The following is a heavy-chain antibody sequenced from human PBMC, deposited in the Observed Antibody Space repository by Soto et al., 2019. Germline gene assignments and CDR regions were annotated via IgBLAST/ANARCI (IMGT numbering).Heavy chain of an antibody. Sequence: EVQLVESGGGLVKPGGSLRLSCAVSGLTFSNAWMTLVRQAPGKGLKWVGRINSRTDGGTTDFAAPVTGRFTISGDDSKNTLYLQMNSLKTEATAVYYCTTQYYYDSSGSFLSWGQGTLVTVAS. CDR1: GLTFSNAW. D-gene: IGHD3-22*01. CDR3: TTQYYYDSSGSFLS. CDR2: INSRTDGGTT. J-gene: IGHJ4*02. V-gene: IGHV3-15*01.